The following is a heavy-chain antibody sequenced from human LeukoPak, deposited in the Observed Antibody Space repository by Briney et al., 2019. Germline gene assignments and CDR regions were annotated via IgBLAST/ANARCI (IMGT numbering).Heavy chain of an antibody. CDR2: MYHSGST. J-gene: IGHJ4*02. D-gene: IGHD3-10*01. CDR1: GYTISSDYY. Sequence: SETLSLTCAVTGYTISSDYYCGLIRQPPGKGLEWIGSMYHSGSTYSNPSLKSRVTISVDTSKNQFSLKLSSVTAADTAVYYCAREIRSGRPQYFDYWGQGTLVTVSS. V-gene: IGHV4-38-2*02. CDR3: AREIRSGRPQYFDY.